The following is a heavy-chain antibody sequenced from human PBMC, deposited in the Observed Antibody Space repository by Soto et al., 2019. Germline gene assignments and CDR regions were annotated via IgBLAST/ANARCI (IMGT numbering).Heavy chain of an antibody. J-gene: IGHJ6*02. CDR1: GFTFSSYS. D-gene: IGHD3-3*01. Sequence: EVQLVESGGGLVKPGGSLRLSCAASGFTFSSYSMNWVRQAPGKGLEWVSSISSSSSYIYYADSVKGRFTISRDNAKNSLYLQMNSLRAEDTAVYYCARDLGGRFLEWFISYYYGMDVWGQGTTVTVSS. CDR3: ARDLGGRFLEWFISYYYGMDV. CDR2: ISSSSSYI. V-gene: IGHV3-21*01.